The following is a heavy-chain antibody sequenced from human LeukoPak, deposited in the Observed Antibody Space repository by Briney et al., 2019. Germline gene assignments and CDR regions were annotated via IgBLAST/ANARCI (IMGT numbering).Heavy chain of an antibody. CDR2: IYYSGST. CDR1: GGSISSYY. Sequence: PSETLSPTCTVSGGSISSYYWSWIRQPPGKGLEWIGYIYYSGSTNYNPSLKSRVTISVDTSKNQFSLKLSSVTAADTAVYYCGRGAPLTVGASRAFDIWGQGTMVTVSS. V-gene: IGHV4-59*01. D-gene: IGHD1-26*01. CDR3: GRGAPLTVGASRAFDI. J-gene: IGHJ3*02.